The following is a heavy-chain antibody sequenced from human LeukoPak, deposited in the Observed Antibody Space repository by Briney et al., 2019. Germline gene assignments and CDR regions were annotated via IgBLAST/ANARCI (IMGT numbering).Heavy chain of an antibody. CDR2: IYTSGST. CDR1: GGSISSYY. J-gene: IGHJ4*02. Sequence: PSETLSLTCTVSGGSISSYYWSWIRQPAGKGLEWIGRIYTSGSTNYNPSLKSRVTMSVDTSKNQFSLKLSSVTAADTAVYYCARVRACGGDCYIFDYWGQGTLVTVSS. CDR3: ARVRACGGDCYIFDY. V-gene: IGHV4-4*07. D-gene: IGHD2-21*02.